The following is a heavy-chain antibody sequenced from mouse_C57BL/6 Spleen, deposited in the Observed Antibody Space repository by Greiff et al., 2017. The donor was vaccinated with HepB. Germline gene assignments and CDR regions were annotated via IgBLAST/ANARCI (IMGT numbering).Heavy chain of an antibody. CDR3: ARDDPYYCGPSFDY. D-gene: IGHD1-1*01. CDR1: GFTFSDYY. V-gene: IGHV5-16*01. J-gene: IGHJ2*01. CDR2: INHDGSST. Sequence: EVQGVESEGGLVQPGSSMKLSCTASGFTFSDYYMAWVRQVPEKGLEWVANINHDGSSTYYLDSLKSRFIISRDNAKNILYLQMSSLKYEDTATYYGARDDPYYCGPSFDYWGQGTTLTVSS.